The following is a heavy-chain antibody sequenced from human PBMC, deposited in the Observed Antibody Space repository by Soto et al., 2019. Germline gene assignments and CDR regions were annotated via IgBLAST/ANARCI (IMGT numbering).Heavy chain of an antibody. Sequence: ASVKVSCKASGYTFTSYGISWVRQPPGQGLEWMGWISAYNGNTNYAQKLQGRVTMTTDTSTSTAYMELRSLRSDDTAVYYCARGLEYYDSSGYPYWGQGTLVTVSS. CDR3: ARGLEYYDSSGYPY. V-gene: IGHV1-18*04. CDR1: GYTFTSYG. J-gene: IGHJ4*02. CDR2: ISAYNGNT. D-gene: IGHD3-22*01.